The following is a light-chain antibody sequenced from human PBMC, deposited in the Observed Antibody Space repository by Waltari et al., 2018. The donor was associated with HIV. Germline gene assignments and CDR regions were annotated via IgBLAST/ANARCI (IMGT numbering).Light chain of an antibody. CDR3: QSADSSGTYMV. CDR1: ASPKQY. CDR2: KDS. Sequence: SYELTQPPSVSVSPVQTARITCSVDASPKQYAFWYQQKPGQAPVLVIYKDSERPSGIPERFSGSSSGTTVTLTISGVQAEDEADYYCQSADSSGTYMVFGGGTKLTVL. J-gene: IGLJ3*02. V-gene: IGLV3-25*03.